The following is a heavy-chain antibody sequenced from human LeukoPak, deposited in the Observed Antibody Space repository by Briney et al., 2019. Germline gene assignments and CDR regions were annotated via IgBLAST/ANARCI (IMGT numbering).Heavy chain of an antibody. D-gene: IGHD3-22*01. CDR1: GGSFSGYY. Sequence: PSETLSLTCAVYGGSFSGYYWSWIRQPPGKGLEWIGEINHSGSTNYNPSLKSRVTISVDTSKNQFSLKLSSVTAADTAVYYCARGDSSGYYYVFAADAFDIWGQGTMVTVCS. V-gene: IGHV4-34*01. CDR3: ARGDSSGYYYVFAADAFDI. J-gene: IGHJ3*02. CDR2: INHSGST.